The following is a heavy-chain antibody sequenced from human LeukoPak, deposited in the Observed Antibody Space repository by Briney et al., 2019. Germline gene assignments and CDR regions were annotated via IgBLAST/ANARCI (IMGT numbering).Heavy chain of an antibody. D-gene: IGHD4/OR15-4a*01. V-gene: IGHV4-59*01. CDR1: GGSFSGYY. J-gene: IGHJ4*02. Sequence: PSETLSLTCAVYGGSFSGYYWSWIRQPPGKGLEWIGYIYYSGTTSYNPSLRSRVTMSVDTSKNQFSLRLSSVTAADTAVYYCARMGAIAGASANPDHWGQGTLVTVSS. CDR3: ARMGAIAGASANPDH. CDR2: IYYSGTT.